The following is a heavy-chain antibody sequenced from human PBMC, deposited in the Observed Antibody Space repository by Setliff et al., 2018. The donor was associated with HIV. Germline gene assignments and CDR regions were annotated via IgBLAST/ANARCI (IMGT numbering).Heavy chain of an antibody. CDR1: GFTFSAHG. D-gene: IGHD3-10*01. V-gene: IGHV3-30*02. J-gene: IGHJ6*02. Sequence: PGGSLRLSCAASGFTFSAHGMHWVRQAPGKGLEWVAFINYDESSEYYVDSVKGRVTISRDNSKNTVDLQMNSLRAEDTAVYYCARGYYGSDLQNAMDVWGQGTTVTVSS. CDR2: INYDESSE. CDR3: ARGYYGSDLQNAMDV.